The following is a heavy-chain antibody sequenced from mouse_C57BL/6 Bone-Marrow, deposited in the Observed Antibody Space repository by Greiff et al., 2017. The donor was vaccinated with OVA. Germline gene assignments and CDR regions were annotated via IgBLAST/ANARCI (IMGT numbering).Heavy chain of an antibody. CDR1: GYSITSGYY. Sequence: EVQRVESGPGLVKPSQSLSLTCSVTGYSITSGYYWNWIRQFPGNKLEWMGYISYDGSNNYNPSLKNRISITRDTSKNQFFLKLNSVTTEDTATYYCARGYSNLAWFAYWGQGTLVTVSA. J-gene: IGHJ3*01. CDR3: ARGYSNLAWFAY. D-gene: IGHD2-5*01. CDR2: ISYDGSN. V-gene: IGHV3-6*01.